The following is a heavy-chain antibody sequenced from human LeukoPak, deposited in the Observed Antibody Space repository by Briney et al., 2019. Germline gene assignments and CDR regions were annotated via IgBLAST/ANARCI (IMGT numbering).Heavy chain of an antibody. CDR3: ARRPAFYFDY. CDR2: IYPADSDT. V-gene: IGHV5-51*01. D-gene: IGHD6-6*01. Sequence: GGPLKISCQISGYLFTTYWIAWVRQMPGKGLEGMGVIYPADSDTKYSPSFQGQVTFSVDKSISTAYLQWNSLKASDTAIYYCARRPAFYFDYWGQGTLVTVSS. J-gene: IGHJ4*02. CDR1: GYLFTTYW.